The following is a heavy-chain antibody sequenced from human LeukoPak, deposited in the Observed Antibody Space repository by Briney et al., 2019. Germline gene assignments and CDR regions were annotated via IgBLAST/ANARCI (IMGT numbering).Heavy chain of an antibody. J-gene: IGHJ6*03. V-gene: IGHV3-74*01. CDR2: INTDGSSA. Sequence: GGSLRLSCAASGFTFSTYWMHWVRQAPGKGLVCVSRINTDGSSANYADSVKGRLTISRDNAKNTLYLQMNSLRAEDTAVYYCASGSAAYYYYYMDVWGKGTTVTVSS. CDR1: GFTFSTYW. CDR3: ASGSAAYYYYYMDV. D-gene: IGHD1-26*01.